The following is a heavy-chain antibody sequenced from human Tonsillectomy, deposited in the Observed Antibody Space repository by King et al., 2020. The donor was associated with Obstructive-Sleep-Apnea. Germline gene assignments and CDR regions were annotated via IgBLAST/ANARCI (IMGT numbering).Heavy chain of an antibody. J-gene: IGHJ5*02. D-gene: IGHD1-1*01. Sequence: VQLQQWGVGLLRPSETLSLTCAVYGGSFTEYSWSWIRQSPRKGLEWIGEINHRGRTNYKPSLNSRVTMSVDTSERQFSLKLTSVTAADTAVYYCARVYWRFISQVHYNFDPWGQGTLVTVSS. CDR1: GGSFTEYS. V-gene: IGHV4-34*01. CDR2: INHRGRT. CDR3: ARVYWRFISQVHYNFDP.